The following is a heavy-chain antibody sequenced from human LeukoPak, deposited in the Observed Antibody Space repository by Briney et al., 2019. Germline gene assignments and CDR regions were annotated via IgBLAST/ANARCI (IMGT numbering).Heavy chain of an antibody. D-gene: IGHD2-15*01. J-gene: IGHJ4*02. CDR3: ARGYCSGGSCYNIDY. CDR2: ISSSGSTI. Sequence: PGGSLRLSCAASGFTFSDYYMSWIRQAPGKGLEWASYISSSGSTIYYADSVKGRFTISRDNAKNSLYLQMNSLRAEDTAVYYCARGYCSGGSCYNIDYWGQGTLVTVSS. V-gene: IGHV3-11*01. CDR1: GFTFSDYY.